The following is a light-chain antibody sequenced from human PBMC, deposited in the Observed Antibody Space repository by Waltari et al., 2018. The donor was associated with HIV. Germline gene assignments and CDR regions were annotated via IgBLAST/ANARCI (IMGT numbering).Light chain of an antibody. CDR1: QRLSRF. V-gene: IGKV3-11*01. CDR3: QQRSNGAPLT. Sequence: EVVFTQSPATLSLSPGERATLSCRASQRLSRFLAWYQQKPGQAPRLLIYDASNRATGIPGRFSGSGSGTDFTLTINSLEPEDFAVYYCQQRSNGAPLTFGGGTKVEIK. J-gene: IGKJ4*01. CDR2: DAS.